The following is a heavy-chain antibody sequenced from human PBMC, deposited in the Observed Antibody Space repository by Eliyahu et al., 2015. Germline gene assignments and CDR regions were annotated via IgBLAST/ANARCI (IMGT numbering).Heavy chain of an antibody. D-gene: IGHD3-22*01. CDR3: ARGSSNGYYRRFYFDY. CDR1: GFSLSASGVC. CDR2: VYWDDDK. Sequence: QITLKESGPTLVKPTQTLTLTCTXSGFSLSASGVCVGWIRQPPGKALEWLAFVYWDDDKRYSPSLKNSLTITKDISKNQVLLTMTYMDPVDTATYYCARGSSNGYYRRFYFDYWGQGTLVTVTS. V-gene: IGHV2-5*02. J-gene: IGHJ4*02.